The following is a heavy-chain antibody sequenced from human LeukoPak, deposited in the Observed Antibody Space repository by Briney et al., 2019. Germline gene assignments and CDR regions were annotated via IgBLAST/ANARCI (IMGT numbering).Heavy chain of an antibody. CDR3: ARVKRHYDILTGYYPEYYFDY. CDR1: GGSISSYY. J-gene: IGHJ4*02. Sequence: SETLSLTCTVSGGSISSYYWSWIRQPPGKGLEWLGYIYYSGSTNYNPSLKSRVTMSVDTSKNQFSLKLSSVTAADTAVYYCARVKRHYDILTGYYPEYYFDYWGQGTLVTVSS. CDR2: IYYSGST. V-gene: IGHV4-59*12. D-gene: IGHD3-9*01.